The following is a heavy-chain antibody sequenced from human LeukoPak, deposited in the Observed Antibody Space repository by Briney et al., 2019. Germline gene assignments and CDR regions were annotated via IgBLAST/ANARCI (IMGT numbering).Heavy chain of an antibody. CDR1: GYTFTSYG. Sequence: ASVKVSRKASGYTFTSYGISWVRQAPGQGLEWMGWISTYNGNTNYAQKLQGRVTMTTDTSTSTAYMALRSLRSDDTAVYYCAREGSPYYYYYMDVWGKGTTVTVS. CDR3: AREGSPYYYYYMDV. D-gene: IGHD2-15*01. V-gene: IGHV1-18*01. CDR2: ISTYNGNT. J-gene: IGHJ6*03.